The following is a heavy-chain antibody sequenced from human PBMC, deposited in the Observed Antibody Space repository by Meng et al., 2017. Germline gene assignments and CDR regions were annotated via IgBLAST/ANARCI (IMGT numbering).Heavy chain of an antibody. J-gene: IGHJ4*02. V-gene: IGHV3-48*01. D-gene: IGHD5-18*01. Sequence: EVQLVESGGGLVKPGGSLRLSCAASGFTFSSYSMNWVRQAPGKGLEWVSYISSSGSTIYYADSVKGRFTISRDNSKNTLYLQMNSLRAEDTAVYYCARGPDTAMGIDYWGQGTLVTVSS. CDR1: GFTFSSYS. CDR3: ARGPDTAMGIDY. CDR2: ISSSGSTI.